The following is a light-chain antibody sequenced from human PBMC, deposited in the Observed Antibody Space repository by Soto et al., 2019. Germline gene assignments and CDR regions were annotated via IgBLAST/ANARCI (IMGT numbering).Light chain of an antibody. Sequence: QTVVTQEPSFSVSPGGTVTLTCALSSGSVSTSYYPSWYQQTPGQAPRTLIYNTNTRSSGVPDRFSGSILGNKAALTITGAQADDECDYYCVLFMGSGIWVFGGGTKVTVL. V-gene: IGLV8-61*01. J-gene: IGLJ3*02. CDR2: NTN. CDR3: VLFMGSGIWV. CDR1: SGSVSTSYY.